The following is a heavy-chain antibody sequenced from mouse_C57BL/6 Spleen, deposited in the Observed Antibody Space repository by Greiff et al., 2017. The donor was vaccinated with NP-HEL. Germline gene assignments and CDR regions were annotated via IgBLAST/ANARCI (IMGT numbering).Heavy chain of an antibody. Sequence: VQLQQSGAELMKPGASVKLSCKATGYTFTSYWIEWVKQRPGHGLEWIGEILPGSDSTNYNEKFKGKATFTADTSSNTAYMQLSSLTTEDSAIYYCARDYYGSSPFAYWGQGTLVTVSA. J-gene: IGHJ3*01. D-gene: IGHD1-1*01. CDR3: ARDYYGSSPFAY. CDR2: ILPGSDST. CDR1: GYTFTSYW. V-gene: IGHV1-9*01.